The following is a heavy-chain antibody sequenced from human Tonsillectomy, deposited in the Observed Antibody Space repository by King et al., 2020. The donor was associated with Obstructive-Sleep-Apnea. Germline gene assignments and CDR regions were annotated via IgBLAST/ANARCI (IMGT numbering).Heavy chain of an antibody. CDR3: ARDLVGATTPFDY. CDR1: GGSISSSSYY. D-gene: IGHD1-26*01. CDR2: IYYSGST. Sequence: QLQESGPGLVKPSETLSLTCTVSGGSISSSSYYWVWIRRPPGKGLEWIGSIYYSGSTYYNPSHKSRVTISVDTSKNQFSLKLSSVTAADTAVYYCARDLVGATTPFDYWGQGTLVTVSS. J-gene: IGHJ4*02. V-gene: IGHV4-39*07.